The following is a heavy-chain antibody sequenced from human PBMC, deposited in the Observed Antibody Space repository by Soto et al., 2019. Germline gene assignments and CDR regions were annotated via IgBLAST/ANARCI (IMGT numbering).Heavy chain of an antibody. Sequence: QVKLVESVGGVVQPGRSLRLSCAASGFTFNSYGMHWVRQGPGNGLEWVAFISYDSTKTYYADSVKGRFTISRDNSNSALYVQMNSLTGEDTAVYYCARTRSAWSDFHYSSLDVWGQGTTVTVSS. J-gene: IGHJ6*02. CDR1: GFTFNSYG. CDR2: ISYDSTKT. V-gene: IGHV3-30*03. D-gene: IGHD2-15*01. CDR3: ARTRSAWSDFHYSSLDV.